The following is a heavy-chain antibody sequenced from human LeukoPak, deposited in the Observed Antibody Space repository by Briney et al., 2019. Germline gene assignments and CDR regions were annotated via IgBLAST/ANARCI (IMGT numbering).Heavy chain of an antibody. J-gene: IGHJ3*02. V-gene: IGHV3-23*01. Sequence: GGSLRLSCAASGFTFSSYSMNWVRQAPGKGLEWVSAISGSGGSTYYADSVKGRFTISRDNSKNTLYLQMNSLRAEDTAVYYCAKDRMEGYGDYFDAFDIWGQGTMVTVSS. D-gene: IGHD4-17*01. CDR3: AKDRMEGYGDYFDAFDI. CDR1: GFTFSSYS. CDR2: ISGSGGST.